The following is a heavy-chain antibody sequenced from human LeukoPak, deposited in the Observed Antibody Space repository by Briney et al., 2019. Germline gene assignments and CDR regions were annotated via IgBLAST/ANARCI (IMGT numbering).Heavy chain of an antibody. J-gene: IGHJ4*02. CDR2: IKQDGSEK. CDR1: GFTFSSYW. D-gene: IGHD4-11*01. CDR3: AREFYSNYNYYFDY. Sequence: GGSLRLSCAASGFTFSSYWMSWVRRAPGKGLEWVANIKQDGSEKDYVDSVKGRFTISRDNAKNSLYLQVNNLRVEDTAVYYCAREFYSNYNYYFDYWGQGTLVTVSS. V-gene: IGHV3-7*01.